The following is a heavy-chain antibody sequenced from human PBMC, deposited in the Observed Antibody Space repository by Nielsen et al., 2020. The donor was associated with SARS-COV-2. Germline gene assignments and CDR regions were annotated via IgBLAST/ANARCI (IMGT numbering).Heavy chain of an antibody. CDR3: ARAVTMVRGVIMGWFDP. Sequence: GESLKISCAASGFTFSNYAMSWVRQAPGKGLEWVSYISSSGSTIYYADSVKGRFTISRDNAKNSLYLQMNSLRAEDTAVYYCARAVTMVRGVIMGWFDPWGQGTLVTVSS. CDR2: ISSSGSTI. V-gene: IGHV3-48*03. CDR1: GFTFSNYA. D-gene: IGHD3-10*01. J-gene: IGHJ5*02.